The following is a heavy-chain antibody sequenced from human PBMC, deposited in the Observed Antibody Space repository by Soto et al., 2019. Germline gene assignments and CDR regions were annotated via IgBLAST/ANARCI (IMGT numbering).Heavy chain of an antibody. CDR2: MNPNSGNT. Sequence: AAVKVSCKASGYTFTSYDINWVRQATGQGLEWMGWMNPNSGNTGYAQKFQGRVTMTRNTSISTAYMELSSLRSEDTAVYYCARSSGYDLFVNYYYGMDVWGQGTTVTVSS. V-gene: IGHV1-8*01. CDR3: ARSSGYDLFVNYYYGMDV. D-gene: IGHD5-12*01. CDR1: GYTFTSYD. J-gene: IGHJ6*02.